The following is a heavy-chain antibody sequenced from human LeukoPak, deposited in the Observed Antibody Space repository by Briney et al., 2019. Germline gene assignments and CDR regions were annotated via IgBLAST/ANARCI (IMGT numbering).Heavy chain of an antibody. CDR3: ARDLKAYGSGSYYF. Sequence: GASVKVSCKASGYTLTGYYMHWVRQAPGQGLEWMGWINPNSGGTNYAQKFQGRVTMTRDTSISTAYMELSSLRSDDTAVYYCARDLKAYGSGSYYFWGQGTLVTVSS. J-gene: IGHJ4*02. CDR2: INPNSGGT. V-gene: IGHV1-2*02. CDR1: GYTLTGYY. D-gene: IGHD3-10*01.